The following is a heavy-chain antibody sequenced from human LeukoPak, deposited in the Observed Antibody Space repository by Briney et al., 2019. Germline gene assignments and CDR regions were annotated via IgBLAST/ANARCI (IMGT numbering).Heavy chain of an antibody. CDR2: IYTSGST. J-gene: IGHJ4*02. CDR1: GGSISSYY. V-gene: IGHV4-4*07. CDR3: ARGRYSSGWYTAYYFDY. Sequence: SETLSLTCTVSGGSISSYYWSWIRQPAGKGLEWIGRIYTSGSTNYNPSLKSRVTMSVDTSKNQFSLKLSSVTAADTAVYYCARGRYSSGWYTAYYFDYWGQGTLVTVSS. D-gene: IGHD6-19*01.